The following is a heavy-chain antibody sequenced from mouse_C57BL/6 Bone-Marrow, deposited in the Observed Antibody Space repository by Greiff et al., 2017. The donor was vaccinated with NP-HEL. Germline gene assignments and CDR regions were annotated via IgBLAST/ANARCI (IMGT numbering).Heavy chain of an antibody. D-gene: IGHD2-1*01. CDR3: ARQGLYFLDY. CDR1: GFTFSSYT. J-gene: IGHJ2*01. Sequence: EVKVVESGGGLVKPGGSLKLSCAASGFTFSSYTMSWVRQTPEKRLEWVATISGGGGNTYYPDSVKGRFTISRDNAKNTLYLQMSSLRSEDTALYYCARQGLYFLDYWGQGTTLTVSS. CDR2: ISGGGGNT. V-gene: IGHV5-9*01.